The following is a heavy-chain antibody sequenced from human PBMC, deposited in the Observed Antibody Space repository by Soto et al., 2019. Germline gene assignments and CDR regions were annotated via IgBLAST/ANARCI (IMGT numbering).Heavy chain of an antibody. V-gene: IGHV1-8*01. CDR1: GYTFTSYD. CDR2: MNPDSGNT. Sequence: QVQLVQSGAEVRTPGASVKVSCKASGYTFTSYDINWVRQATGQGPEWMGWMNPDSGNTGYVQKFQGRVTMTRNTAISTAYMELSSLRSEDTVVYYCASSVGGSNVNFDYWGQGTLVTVSS. D-gene: IGHD3-10*01. J-gene: IGHJ4*02. CDR3: ASSVGGSNVNFDY.